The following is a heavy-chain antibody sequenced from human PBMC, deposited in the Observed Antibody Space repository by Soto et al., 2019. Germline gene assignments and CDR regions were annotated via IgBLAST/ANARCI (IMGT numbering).Heavy chain of an antibody. D-gene: IGHD4-17*01. CDR2: IIPIFGTA. Sequence: QVQLVQSGAEVKKPGSAVKVSCKASGGTFRSYAISWVRQAPGQGLEWMGGIIPIFGTANYAQKFQGRVTIAADESMSTAYMELSSLRSEDTAVYYCLRGADYGGNGYGMDVWGQGTTVPVSS. CDR3: LRGADYGGNGYGMDV. V-gene: IGHV1-69*01. J-gene: IGHJ6*02. CDR1: GGTFRSYA.